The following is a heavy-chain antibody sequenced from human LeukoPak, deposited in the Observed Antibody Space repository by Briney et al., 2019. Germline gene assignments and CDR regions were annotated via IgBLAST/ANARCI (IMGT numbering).Heavy chain of an antibody. J-gene: IGHJ4*02. CDR2: ISSSGSTI. V-gene: IGHV3-48*03. Sequence: PGGSLRLSCAASGFTFSSYEMNWVRQAPGKGLEWVSYISSSGSTIYYADSVKGRFTISRDNAKNSLYLQMNSLRDEDAAVYYCARDSYDSSGYYLNYWGQGTLVTVSS. CDR1: GFTFSSYE. CDR3: ARDSYDSSGYYLNY. D-gene: IGHD3-22*01.